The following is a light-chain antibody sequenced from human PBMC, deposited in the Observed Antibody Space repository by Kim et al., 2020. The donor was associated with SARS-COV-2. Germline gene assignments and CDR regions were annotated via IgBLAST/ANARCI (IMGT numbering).Light chain of an antibody. J-gene: IGKJ1*01. CDR3: QQYYISPQT. V-gene: IGKV4-1*01. CDR1: QSVLSTSNNKNY. Sequence: DIVMTQSPDSLAVTLGERATINCKSSQSVLSTSNNKNYLAWYQQKPGQPPKLFIYWASTRESGVPDRFSGSGSGTDFTLTISSLQAEDEAVYYCQQYYISPQTFGQGTKVDIK. CDR2: WAS.